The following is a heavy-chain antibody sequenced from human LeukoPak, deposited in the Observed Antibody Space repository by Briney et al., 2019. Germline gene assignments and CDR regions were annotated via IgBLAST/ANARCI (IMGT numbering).Heavy chain of an antibody. CDR3: ARDYYDSSGSPFDI. Sequence: GASVKDSCKASGGTFSSYAISWVRQAPGQGLEWMGRIIPILGIANYAQKFQGRVTITADKSTSTAYMELSSLRSEDTAVYYCARDYYDSSGSPFDIWGQGTMVTVSS. CDR1: GGTFSSYA. CDR2: IIPILGIA. J-gene: IGHJ3*02. D-gene: IGHD3-22*01. V-gene: IGHV1-69*04.